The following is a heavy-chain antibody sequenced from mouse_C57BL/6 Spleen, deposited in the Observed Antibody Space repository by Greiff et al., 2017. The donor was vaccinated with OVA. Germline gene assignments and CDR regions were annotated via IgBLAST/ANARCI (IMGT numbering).Heavy chain of an antibody. D-gene: IGHD2-2*01. J-gene: IGHJ3*01. Sequence: EVKPQESGGGLVQPGGSMKLSCAASGFTFSDAWMDWVRQSPEKGLEWVAEIRNKANNHATYYAESVKGRFTISRDDSKSSVYLQMNSLRAEDTGIYYCTGGYYGYDAGFAYWGQGTLVTVSA. CDR2: IRNKANNHAT. CDR1: GFTFSDAW. CDR3: TGGYYGYDAGFAY. V-gene: IGHV6-6*01.